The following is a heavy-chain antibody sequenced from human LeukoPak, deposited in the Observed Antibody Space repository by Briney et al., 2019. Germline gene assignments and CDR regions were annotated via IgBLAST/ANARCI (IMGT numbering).Heavy chain of an antibody. CDR1: GYTLTELS. D-gene: IGHD4-23*01. Sequence: GASVKVSCKVSGYTLTELSMHWVRQAPGKGLEWMGGFDPEDGETIYAQKFQGRVTMTEDTSTDTAYMELSSLRSEDTAVYYCATVPDYGGNSVSRFDPWGQGTLVTVSS. J-gene: IGHJ5*02. CDR2: FDPEDGET. V-gene: IGHV1-24*01. CDR3: ATVPDYGGNSVSRFDP.